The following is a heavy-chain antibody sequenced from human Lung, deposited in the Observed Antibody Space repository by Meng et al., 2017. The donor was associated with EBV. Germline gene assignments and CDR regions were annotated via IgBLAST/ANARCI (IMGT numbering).Heavy chain of an antibody. CDR2: IPHRGSS. CDR3: RRGSGGSV. Sequence: GTGMVTRQETCSPTGAVAGDCVTNANGWAWDRQAPGKGLAWMGEIPHRGSSAYNPSLKSRVSMSIDKSKNQLALKLTSVTAADTDVYDCRRGSGGSVWGQGTLVTVSS. D-gene: IGHD3-10*01. CDR1: GDCVTNANG. V-gene: IGHV4-4*03. J-gene: IGHJ1*01.